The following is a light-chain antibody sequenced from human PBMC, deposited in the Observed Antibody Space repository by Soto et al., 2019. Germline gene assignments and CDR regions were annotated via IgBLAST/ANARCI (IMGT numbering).Light chain of an antibody. CDR2: KAS. CDR1: QRISTW. Sequence: DIQMTQSPSTLSAFVGDRVTITCRASQRISTWLAWYQQKPGKAPKLLIYKASSLQSGVPSRFSGSGSGTEFTLTISSLQPDDFANYYGQQYNSYPYTFGQGTKLESK. V-gene: IGKV1-5*03. CDR3: QQYNSYPYT. J-gene: IGKJ2*01.